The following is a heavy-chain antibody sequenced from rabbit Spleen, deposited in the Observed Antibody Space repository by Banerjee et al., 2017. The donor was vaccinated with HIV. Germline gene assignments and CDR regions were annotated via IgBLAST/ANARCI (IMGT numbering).Heavy chain of an antibody. V-gene: IGHV1S45*01. CDR3: ARDAADYYVYFLL. J-gene: IGHJ4*01. CDR2: IVAGSTETT. CDR1: GFSFSSSYY. Sequence: QEQLVESGGGLVQPEGSLTLTCTASGFSFSSSYYMCWVRQAPGMGLEWIACIVAGSTETTYYASWAKGRFTISKPSSTTVTLQMTSLTAADTATYFCARDAADYYVYFLLWGQGTLVTVS. D-gene: IGHD1-1*01.